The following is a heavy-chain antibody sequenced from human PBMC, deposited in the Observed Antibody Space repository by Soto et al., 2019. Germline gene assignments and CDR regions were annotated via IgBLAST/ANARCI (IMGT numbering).Heavy chain of an antibody. Sequence: GGSLRLSCAASGFTFSSYGMHWVRQSPGKGLEWVAVISYDGSNKYYADSVKGRFTISRDNSKNTLYLQMNSLRAEDTAVYYCAKDLRRYYDSSGYYYYCYGMDVWGQGTTVTVSS. CDR3: AKDLRRYYDSSGYYYYCYGMDV. D-gene: IGHD3-22*01. J-gene: IGHJ6*02. V-gene: IGHV3-30*18. CDR2: ISYDGSNK. CDR1: GFTFSSYG.